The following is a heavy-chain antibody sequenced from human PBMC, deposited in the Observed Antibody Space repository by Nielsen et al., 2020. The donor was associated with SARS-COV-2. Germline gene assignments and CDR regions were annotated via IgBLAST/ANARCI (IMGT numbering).Heavy chain of an antibody. CDR3: ARAQGIVVVPAGPGAFDI. Sequence: GESLKISCAASGFTFSSYAMHWVRQAPGKGLEWVAVISYDGSNKYYADSVKGRFTISRGNSKNTLYLQMNSLRAEDTAVYYCARAQGIVVVPAGPGAFDIWGQGTMVTVSS. J-gene: IGHJ3*02. V-gene: IGHV3-30*14. CDR2: ISYDGSNK. D-gene: IGHD2-2*01. CDR1: GFTFSSYA.